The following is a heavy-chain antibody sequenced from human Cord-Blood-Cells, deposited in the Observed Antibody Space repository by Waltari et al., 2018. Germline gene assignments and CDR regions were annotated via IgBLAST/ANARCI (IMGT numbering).Heavy chain of an antibody. J-gene: IGHJ1*01. Sequence: QVQLVQSGAEVKKPGSSVKVSCKASGGLFSSYAISWVRPAPGQGLEWMGGIIHIFGTANYAQKFQGRVTITADESTSTAYMELSSLRSEDTAVYYCASVPAAFAEYFQHWGQGTLVTVSS. CDR1: GGLFSSYA. D-gene: IGHD2-2*01. CDR2: IIHIFGTA. CDR3: ASVPAAFAEYFQH. V-gene: IGHV1-69*01.